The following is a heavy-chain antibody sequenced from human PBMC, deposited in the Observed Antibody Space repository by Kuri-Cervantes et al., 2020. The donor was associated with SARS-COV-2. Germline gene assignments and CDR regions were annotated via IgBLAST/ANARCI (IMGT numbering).Heavy chain of an antibody. CDR3: GREQVGLDY. Sequence: GESLKISCAASGITFSSYSMNWVRQAPGKGLEWVSYISSNSSTIYYADSVKGRFTISRDNAKNSLFLQMNTLRADDTAVYFCGREQVGLDYWGQGTLVTVSS. CDR2: ISSNSSTI. J-gene: IGHJ4*02. V-gene: IGHV3-48*04. CDR1: GITFSSYS.